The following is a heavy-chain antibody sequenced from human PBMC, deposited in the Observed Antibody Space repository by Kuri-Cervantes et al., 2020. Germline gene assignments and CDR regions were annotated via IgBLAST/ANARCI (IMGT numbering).Heavy chain of an antibody. CDR2: ISYDGSNK. J-gene: IGHJ4*02. Sequence: GGSLRLSCAASGFTFSSYGMHWVRQAPGKGLEWVAVISYDGSNKYYADSVKGRFTISRDNSKNTLYLQMNSLRAEDTAVYYCAKNYGSGSNIVDYWGQGTLVTVSS. D-gene: IGHD3-10*01. V-gene: IGHV3-30*18. CDR3: AKNYGSGSNIVDY. CDR1: GFTFSSYG.